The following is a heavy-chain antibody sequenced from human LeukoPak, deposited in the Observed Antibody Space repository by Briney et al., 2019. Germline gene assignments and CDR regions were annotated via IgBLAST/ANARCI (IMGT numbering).Heavy chain of an antibody. CDR2: ISYDGSYE. J-gene: IGHJ4*02. CDR3: ARELFRDGCNWVDY. Sequence: SGGSLRLSCAASGFTFSTYGMHWVRQAPGKGLEWAAVISYDGSYESYADSVKGRFTISRDNSKNTLYLQMNSLRDEDSAVYYCARELFRDGCNWVDYWGQGTLVTVSS. D-gene: IGHD5-24*01. CDR1: GFTFSTYG. V-gene: IGHV3-30*01.